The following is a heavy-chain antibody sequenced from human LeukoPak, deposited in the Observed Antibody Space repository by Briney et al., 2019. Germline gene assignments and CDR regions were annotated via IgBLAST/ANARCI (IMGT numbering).Heavy chain of an antibody. CDR1: GYSFTSYW. J-gene: IGHJ4*02. CDR3: ARKHDYGDFPFDY. D-gene: IGHD4-17*01. Sequence: GESLKISCKGSGYSFTSYWIGWVRQMPGKGLEWMGIIYPGDSDTRYSPSFQCQVTFSADKSISTAYLQWSSLKASDTVMYYCARKHDYGDFPFDYWGQGTLVTVSS. CDR2: IYPGDSDT. V-gene: IGHV5-51*01.